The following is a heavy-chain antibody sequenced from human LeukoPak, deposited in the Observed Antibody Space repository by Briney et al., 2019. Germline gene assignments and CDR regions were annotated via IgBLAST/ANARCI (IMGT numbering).Heavy chain of an antibody. V-gene: IGHV3-64*01. CDR1: GFTFSSYA. D-gene: IGHD6-19*01. CDR3: AVYSSGWYDY. Sequence: GGSLRLSCAASGFTFSSYAMHWVRQAPGKGLEYVSAISSNGGSTYYANSVKGRFTISRDNSKNTLYLQMGSLRAEDMAVYYCAVYSSGWYDYWGQGTLVTVSS. J-gene: IGHJ4*02. CDR2: ISSNGGST.